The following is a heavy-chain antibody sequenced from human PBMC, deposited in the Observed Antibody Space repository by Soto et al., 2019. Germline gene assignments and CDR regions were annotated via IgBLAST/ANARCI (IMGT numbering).Heavy chain of an antibody. CDR3: ARGLHSDSSGFGY. J-gene: IGHJ4*02. D-gene: IGHD3-22*01. CDR2: ISSTSIYI. CDR1: GFTFSAFG. V-gene: IGHV3-21*01. Sequence: GGSLRLSCEASGFTFSAFGMHWVRQAPGKGLEWVSSISSTSIYIYYADSVKGRFTISRDNAKNSLYLQMNSLRAEDTAVYFCARGLHSDSSGFGYWGQGTLVTVSS.